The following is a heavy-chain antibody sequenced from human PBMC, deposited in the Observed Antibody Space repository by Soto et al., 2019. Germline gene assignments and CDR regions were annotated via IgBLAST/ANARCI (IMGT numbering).Heavy chain of an antibody. CDR2: ISAYNGDS. CDR1: GYIFTNYG. CDR3: ARGGGQWLGFFYF. V-gene: IGHV1-18*01. J-gene: IGHJ5*01. D-gene: IGHD6-19*01. Sequence: ASVKVSCKTSGYIFTNYGITWVRQAPGQGLEWMGWISAYNGDSNYTQNFQGRLSMTTDTSTSTAYLDLESLTSDDTAVYYCARGGGQWLGFFYFWGQGTLVTVSS.